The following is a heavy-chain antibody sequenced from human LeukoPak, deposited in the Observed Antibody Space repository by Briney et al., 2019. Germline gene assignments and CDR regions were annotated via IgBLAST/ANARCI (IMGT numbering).Heavy chain of an antibody. V-gene: IGHV3-33*08. D-gene: IGHD6-19*01. J-gene: IGHJ4*02. CDR3: ARDPGGSGYSFDS. Sequence: PGGSLRLSCAASGLTFSSYSMNWVRQAPGKGLEWVALIWYDGSNKYYADSVKGRFTISRDNSKNTLYLQMNSLRAEDTAIYYCARDPGGSGYSFDSWGQGTLVTVSS. CDR2: IWYDGSNK. CDR1: GLTFSSYS.